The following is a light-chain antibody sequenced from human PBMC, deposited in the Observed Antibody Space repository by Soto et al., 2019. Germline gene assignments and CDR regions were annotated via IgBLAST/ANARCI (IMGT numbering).Light chain of an antibody. J-gene: IGKJ1*01. CDR1: QSLVYNDGNTY. V-gene: IGKV2-30*01. CDR2: KVS. Sequence: DIVMTQSPLSLPVTLGQPASISCRSSQSLVYNDGNTYLNWFQQRPGQSPRRLIYKVSDRDSGVPDRFSGSGSGTDFTLKISRVEADDVGIYYCMQGIDWPWTFGQGTKVEIK. CDR3: MQGIDWPWT.